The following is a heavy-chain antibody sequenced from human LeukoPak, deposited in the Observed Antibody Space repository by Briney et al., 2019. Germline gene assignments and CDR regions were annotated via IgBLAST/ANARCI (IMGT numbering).Heavy chain of an antibody. J-gene: IGHJ4*02. CDR2: MYYSGST. Sequence: PSETLSLTCTVSGGSISSSSYYWGWIRQPPGKGLEWIGSMYYSGSTYYNPSLKSRVTISVDTSKNQFSLKLSSVTAADTAMYYCARDSRTIADYWGQGTLVTVSS. CDR3: ARDSRTIADY. V-gene: IGHV4-39*02. D-gene: IGHD5-24*01. CDR1: GGSISSSSYY.